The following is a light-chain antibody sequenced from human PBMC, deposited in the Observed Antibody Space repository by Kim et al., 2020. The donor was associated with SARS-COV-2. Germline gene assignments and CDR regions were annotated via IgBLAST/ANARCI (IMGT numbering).Light chain of an antibody. Sequence: PSSTSCRCSQSLVYSDGNSYLNWFHQRPGQSPRRLIYKVSNRDSGVPDRFSGSGSGTDFTLQISRVEAEDVGVYYCMQGTHWPFTFGPGTKVDIK. J-gene: IGKJ3*01. CDR2: KVS. CDR3: MQGTHWPFT. V-gene: IGKV2-30*01. CDR1: QSLVYSDGNSY.